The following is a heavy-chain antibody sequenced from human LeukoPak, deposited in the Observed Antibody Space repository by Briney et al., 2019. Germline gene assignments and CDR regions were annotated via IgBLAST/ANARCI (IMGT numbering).Heavy chain of an antibody. CDR1: GGSISSGGYY. D-gene: IGHD3-10*01. CDR3: AREWFGTIDI. CDR2: INHSGST. J-gene: IGHJ3*02. Sequence: SETLSLTCTVSGGSISSGGYYWSWIRQPPGKGLEWIGEINHSGSTNYNPSLKSRVTISVDTSKNQFSLKLSSVTAADTAVYYCAREWFGTIDIWGQGTMVTVSS. V-gene: IGHV4-61*08.